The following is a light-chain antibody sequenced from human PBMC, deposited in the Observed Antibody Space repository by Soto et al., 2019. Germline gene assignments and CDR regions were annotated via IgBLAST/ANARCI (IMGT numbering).Light chain of an antibody. CDR1: HTVGSL. Sequence: EIVLTQSPATLSLSPGDRATLSCRASHTVGSLLAWYQQKPGQAPRLLIYFASNRATGIPDRFSGSGSGTDFTFTIDSLEPEDFALFYCQQRSSWPWTFGQGTKV. CDR2: FAS. CDR3: QQRSSWPWT. J-gene: IGKJ1*01. V-gene: IGKV3-11*01.